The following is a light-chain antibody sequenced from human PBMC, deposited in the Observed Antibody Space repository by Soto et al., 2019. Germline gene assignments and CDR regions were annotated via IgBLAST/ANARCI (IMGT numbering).Light chain of an antibody. Sequence: EIVMTQSPLSLPVTPGEPASISCMSSQSLLHSNGYNYLDWYLQKPGQSPQLLIYLGSNRASGVPERLSGSGSGKDFTMKLSRVEAEDVGVYYCMQALQTPYTFGQGPKVDIK. CDR1: QSLLHSNGYNY. CDR2: LGS. CDR3: MQALQTPYT. J-gene: IGKJ2*01. V-gene: IGKV2-28*01.